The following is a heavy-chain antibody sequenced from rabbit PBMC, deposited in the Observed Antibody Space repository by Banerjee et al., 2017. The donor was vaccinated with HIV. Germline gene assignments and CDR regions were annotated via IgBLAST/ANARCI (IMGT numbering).Heavy chain of an antibody. V-gene: IGHV1S45*01. CDR2: VGTGSGTT. D-gene: IGHD8-1*01. Sequence: QEQLEESGGDLVKPEGSLTLTCTASGFSFSSYWMCWVRQAPGKGLEWIGCVGTGSGTTYYASWAKGRFTISKTSSTTVTLQMTSLTAADTATYFCARTGAGYGGGGYDLWGPGTLVTVS. CDR1: GFSFSSYW. J-gene: IGHJ4*01. CDR3: ARTGAGYGGGGYDL.